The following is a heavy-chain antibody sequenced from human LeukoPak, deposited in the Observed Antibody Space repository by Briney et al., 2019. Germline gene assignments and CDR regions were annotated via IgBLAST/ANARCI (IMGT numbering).Heavy chain of an antibody. D-gene: IGHD3-3*01. V-gene: IGHV3-30-3*02. CDR3: AKTRLTYYDVGRVFDY. J-gene: IGHJ4*02. Sequence: GGSLRLSCTASGFTFSSSTMHWLRQTPGTGLEWVAIISYDGTKTDYADSVKGRFTISRDNSKNTLYLQMNSLRAEDTAVYYCAKTRLTYYDVGRVFDYWGQGTLVTVSS. CDR1: GFTFSSST. CDR2: ISYDGTKT.